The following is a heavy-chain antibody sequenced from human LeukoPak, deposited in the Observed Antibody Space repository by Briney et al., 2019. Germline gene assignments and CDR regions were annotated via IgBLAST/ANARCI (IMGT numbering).Heavy chain of an antibody. J-gene: IGHJ3*02. V-gene: IGHV5-51*01. CDR2: IYPGDSDT. CDR3: ARRNYYDSSGYYLYAFDI. Sequence: GESLQISCKGSGYSFTSYWIGWVRQLPGKGLEWMGIIYPGDSDTRYSPSFQGQVTISADKSISTAYLQWSSLKASDTAMYYCARRNYYDSSGYYLYAFDIWGQGTMVTVSS. D-gene: IGHD3-22*01. CDR1: GYSFTSYW.